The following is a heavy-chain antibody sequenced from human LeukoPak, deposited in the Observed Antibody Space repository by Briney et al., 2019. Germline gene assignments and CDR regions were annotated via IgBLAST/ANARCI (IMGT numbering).Heavy chain of an antibody. J-gene: IGHJ4*02. CDR2: IVVGSGNT. CDR1: GFTFTSSA. CDR3: AVGYSYGCSFDY. Sequence: ASVKVSCKASGFTFTSSAMQWVRQARGQRLEWIGWIVVGSGNTNYAQKFQERVTITRDMSTSTAYMELSSLRSEDTAVYCCAVGYSYGCSFDYWGQGTLVTVSS. D-gene: IGHD5-18*01. V-gene: IGHV1-58*02.